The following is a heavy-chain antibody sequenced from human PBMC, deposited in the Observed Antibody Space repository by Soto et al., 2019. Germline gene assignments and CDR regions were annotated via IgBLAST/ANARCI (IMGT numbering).Heavy chain of an antibody. CDR1: GFTFSSYS. V-gene: IGHV3-21*01. CDR2: ISSSSSYI. J-gene: IGHJ6*02. CDR3: ARARLGLGTPYYYYGMDV. Sequence: LRLSCAASGFTFSSYSMNWVRQAPGKGLEWVSSISSSSSYIYYADSVKGRFTISRDNAKNSLYLQMNSLRAEDTAVYYCARARLGLGTPYYYYGMDVWGQGTTVTVSS. D-gene: IGHD1-7*01.